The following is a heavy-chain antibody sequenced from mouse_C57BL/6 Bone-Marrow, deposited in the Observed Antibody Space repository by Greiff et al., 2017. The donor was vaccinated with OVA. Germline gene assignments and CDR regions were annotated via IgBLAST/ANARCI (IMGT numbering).Heavy chain of an antibody. CDR1: GYTFTDYY. V-gene: IGHV1-26*01. J-gene: IGHJ1*03. Sequence: EVKLMESGPELVKPGASVKISCKASGYTFTDYYMNWVKQSHGKSLEWIGDINPNNGGTSYNQKFKGKATLTVDKSSSTAYMELRSRTSEDSAVNYCAREESFDYDGYFDVWGTGTTVTVSS. CDR2: INPNNGGT. CDR3: AREESFDYDGYFDV. D-gene: IGHD2-4*01.